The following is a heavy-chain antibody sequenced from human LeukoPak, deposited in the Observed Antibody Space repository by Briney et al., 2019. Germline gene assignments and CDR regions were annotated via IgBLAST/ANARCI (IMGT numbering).Heavy chain of an antibody. CDR3: ARSYDFWSGYYDY. J-gene: IGHJ4*02. V-gene: IGHV4-59*01. D-gene: IGHD3-3*01. CDR1: GGSLSSYY. CDR2: IYYSGST. Sequence: PSETLSLTCTVSGGSLSSYYWSWIRQPPGKGLEWVGYIYYSGSTNYNPSLQSRVTISVDTSKNQFSLKLSSVTAADTAVYYCARSYDFWSGYYDYWGQGTLVTVSS.